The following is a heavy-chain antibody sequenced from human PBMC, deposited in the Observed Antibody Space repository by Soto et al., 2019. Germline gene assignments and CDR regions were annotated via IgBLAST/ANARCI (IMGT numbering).Heavy chain of an antibody. Sequence: PSETLSLTCAVYGGSFSGYYWSWIRQPPGKGLEWIGEINHSGSTNYNPSLKSRVTISVDTSKNQFSLKLSSVTAADTAVYYCARRRGYCSSTSCSKGYYFDYWGQGTLVTVS. CDR3: ARRRGYCSSTSCSKGYYFDY. CDR2: INHSGST. CDR1: GGSFSGYY. V-gene: IGHV4-34*01. D-gene: IGHD2-2*01. J-gene: IGHJ4*02.